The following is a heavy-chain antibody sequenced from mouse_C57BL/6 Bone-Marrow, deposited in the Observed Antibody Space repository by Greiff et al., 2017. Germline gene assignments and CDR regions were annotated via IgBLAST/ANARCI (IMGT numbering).Heavy chain of an antibody. V-gene: IGHV1-69*01. J-gene: IGHJ1*03. CDR1: GYTFTSYW. CDR3: ARDYGSSYDWYFDV. D-gene: IGHD1-1*01. CDR2: IDPSDSYT. Sequence: QVQLQQPGAELVMPGASVKLSYKASGYTFTSYWMHWVKQRPGQGLEWIGEIDPSDSYTNYNQKFKGKSTLTVDKSSSTAYMQLSSLTSEDSAVYYCARDYGSSYDWYFDVWGTGTTVTVSS.